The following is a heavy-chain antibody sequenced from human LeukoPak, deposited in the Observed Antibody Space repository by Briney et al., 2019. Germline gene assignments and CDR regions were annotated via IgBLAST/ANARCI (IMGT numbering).Heavy chain of an antibody. V-gene: IGHV4-59*01. Sequence: SETLSLTCTVSGGSISSYYWSWIRQPPGKGLEWIGYIYYSGSTNYNPSLKSRVTISVDTSKNQFSLKLSSVTAADTAVYYCARAPSLAAAGLGFDPWGQGTLVTVSS. CDR3: ARAPSLAAAGLGFDP. CDR2: IYYSGST. CDR1: GGSISSYY. J-gene: IGHJ5*02. D-gene: IGHD6-13*01.